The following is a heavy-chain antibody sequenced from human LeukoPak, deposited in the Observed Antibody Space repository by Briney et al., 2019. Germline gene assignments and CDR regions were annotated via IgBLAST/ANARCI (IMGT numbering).Heavy chain of an antibody. CDR3: TRYNNDHFDY. D-gene: IGHD1-14*01. CDR1: GFTFGGYG. J-gene: IGHJ4*02. V-gene: IGHV3-33*01. Sequence: PGGSLRLSCAGSGFTFGGYGMHWFRQTPGKGLEWVAVIAYDGSRAFYADSVKGRFTISRDNFKNTMSVLMDDLRAEDTAVYYCTRYNNDHFDYWGQGTLVTVSS. CDR2: IAYDGSRA.